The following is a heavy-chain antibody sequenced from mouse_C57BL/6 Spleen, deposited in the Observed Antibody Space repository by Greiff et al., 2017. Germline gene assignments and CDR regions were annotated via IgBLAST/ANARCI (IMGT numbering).Heavy chain of an antibody. V-gene: IGHV1-20*01. Sequence: EVQLQESGPELVKPGDSVKISCKASGYSFTGYFMNWVMQSHGKSLEWIGRINPYNGDTFYNQKFKGKATLTVDKSSSTAHMELRSLTSEASAVYYCARSDYSNSYFDYWGQGTTLTVSS. CDR3: ARSDYSNSYFDY. D-gene: IGHD2-5*01. J-gene: IGHJ2*01. CDR1: GYSFTGYF. CDR2: INPYNGDT.